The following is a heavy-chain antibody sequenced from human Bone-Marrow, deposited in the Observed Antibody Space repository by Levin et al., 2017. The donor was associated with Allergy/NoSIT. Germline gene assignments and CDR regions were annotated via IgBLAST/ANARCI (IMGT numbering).Heavy chain of an antibody. J-gene: IGHJ3*02. Sequence: GESLKISCKGFGYKFNTYWIGWVRQMPGKGLEWMGIIHPGYSDVRYSPSFQGHVTISADKSINTAYLQWINLRAPDTAMYYCVRPYTDRLEDDDAFGIWGQGTMVIVSS. V-gene: IGHV5-51*01. CDR3: VRPYTDRLEDDDAFGI. CDR2: IHPGYSDV. CDR1: GYKFNTYW. D-gene: IGHD1-1*01.